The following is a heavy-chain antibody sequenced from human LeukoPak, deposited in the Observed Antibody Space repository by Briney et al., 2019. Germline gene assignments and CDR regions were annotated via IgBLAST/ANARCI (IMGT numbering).Heavy chain of an antibody. D-gene: IGHD2-15*01. Sequence: SGTLSLTCAVSGGSISSRNYWSWIRQPPGKGLEWIGEINHRGSTNYNPSIKSRVTISVDTSKNQFYLKPSSVNAADTAVYYCARGRRCSGGSCYPSKRYYGMDVWGQGTTVTDSS. CDR3: ARGRRCSGGSCYPSKRYYGMDV. V-gene: IGHV4-4*02. CDR2: INHRGST. J-gene: IGHJ6*02. CDR1: GGSISSRNY.